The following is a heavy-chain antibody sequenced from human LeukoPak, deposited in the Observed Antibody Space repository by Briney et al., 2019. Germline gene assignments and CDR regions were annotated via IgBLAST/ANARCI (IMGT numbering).Heavy chain of an antibody. CDR2: ISGSGGRT. V-gene: IGHV3-23*01. Sequence: GGSLRLSCAASGFTFSSYDMSWVRQAPGKGLEWVSGISGSGGRTHNADSVKGRFTISRDNSKNSLYLQMNSLRAEDTAVYYCAREEVALDYWGQGTLVTVSS. D-gene: IGHD2-15*01. J-gene: IGHJ4*02. CDR3: AREEVALDY. CDR1: GFTFSSYD.